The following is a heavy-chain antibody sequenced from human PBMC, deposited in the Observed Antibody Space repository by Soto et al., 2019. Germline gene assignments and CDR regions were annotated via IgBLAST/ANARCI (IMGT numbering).Heavy chain of an antibody. V-gene: IGHV1-24*01. Sequence: ASVKVSCKVSGYTLTELSMHWVRQAPGKGLEWMGGFDPEDGETIYAQKFQGRVTMTEDTSTDTAYMELSSLRSEDTAVYYCATVNRKRYDYIWGSYRPPPHTWFDPWGQGTLVTVSS. CDR1: GYTLTELS. CDR2: FDPEDGET. CDR3: ATVNRKRYDYIWGSYRPPPHTWFDP. J-gene: IGHJ5*02. D-gene: IGHD3-16*02.